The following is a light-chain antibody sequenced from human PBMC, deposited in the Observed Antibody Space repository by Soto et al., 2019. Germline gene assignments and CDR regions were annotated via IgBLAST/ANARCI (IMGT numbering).Light chain of an antibody. V-gene: IGLV2-11*01. CDR2: DVN. Sequence: QSALTQPRSVSGSPGQSVTISCTGTSGDGGAYDYVSWYQQHPGKAPKVLVYDVNKRPSGVPDRFSGSRSGNTASLTISGLQADDEGDYYCSSKTSSRTPFVFGTGTKVTVL. J-gene: IGLJ1*01. CDR1: SGDGGAYDY. CDR3: SSKTSSRTPFV.